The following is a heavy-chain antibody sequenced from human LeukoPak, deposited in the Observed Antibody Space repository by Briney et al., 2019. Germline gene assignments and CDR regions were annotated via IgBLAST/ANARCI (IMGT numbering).Heavy chain of an antibody. V-gene: IGHV3-23*01. J-gene: IGHJ4*02. D-gene: IGHD3-3*01. CDR3: AKDPRPYYDFPVGY. Sequence: GGSLRLSCVASGFMFSDYAMSWVRQAPGKGLEWVSSISSSGGTTFYADSVKGRFTISRDLFKKTVHLEMKAMRAEDTAVYYCAKDPRPYYDFPVGYWGQGTLVTVSP. CDR1: GFMFSDYA. CDR2: ISSSGGTT.